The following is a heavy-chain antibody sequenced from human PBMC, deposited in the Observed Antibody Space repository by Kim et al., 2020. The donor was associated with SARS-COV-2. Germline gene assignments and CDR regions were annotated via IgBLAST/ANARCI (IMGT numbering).Heavy chain of an antibody. J-gene: IGHJ4*02. CDR3: ARGPNARLGELSLIYFDY. V-gene: IGHV1-69*06. CDR1: GGTSSSYA. Sequence: SVKVSCKASGGTSSSYAISWVRQAPGQGLEWMGGIIPIFGTANYAQKFQGRVTITADKSTSTAYMELSSLRSEDTAVYYCARGPNARLGELSLIYFDYWGQGTLVTVSS. CDR2: IIPIFGTA. D-gene: IGHD3-16*02.